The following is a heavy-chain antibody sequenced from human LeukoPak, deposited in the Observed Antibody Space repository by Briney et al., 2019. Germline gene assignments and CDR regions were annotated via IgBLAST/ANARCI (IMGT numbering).Heavy chain of an antibody. D-gene: IGHD4-23*01. CDR1: GFTFSTYA. CDR3: AKESSWGTVVTPGGPSA. J-gene: IGHJ5*02. CDR2: ISGSGGTT. Sequence: QPGGSLRLSCAASGFTFSTYAMSWVRQAPGKGLEWVSAISGSGGTTYYADSVKGRFTNSRDNSKNTLYLQMNSLRAEDTAVYYCAKESSWGTVVTPGGPSAWGQGTLVTVSS. V-gene: IGHV3-23*01.